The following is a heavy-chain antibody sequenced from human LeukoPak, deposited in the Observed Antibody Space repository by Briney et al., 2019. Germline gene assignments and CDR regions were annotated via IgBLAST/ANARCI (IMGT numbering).Heavy chain of an antibody. D-gene: IGHD6-13*01. CDR1: GGSFSGYY. V-gene: IGHV4-34*01. Sequence: SETLSLTCAVYGGSFSGYYWSWIRQPPGKGLEWIGEINHSGSTNYNPSLKGRVTISVDTSKNQFSLKLSSVTAADTAVYYCARHPAERAAAGTGNYYYYYYMDVWGKGTTVTISS. CDR3: ARHPAERAAAGTGNYYYYYYMDV. J-gene: IGHJ6*03. CDR2: INHSGST.